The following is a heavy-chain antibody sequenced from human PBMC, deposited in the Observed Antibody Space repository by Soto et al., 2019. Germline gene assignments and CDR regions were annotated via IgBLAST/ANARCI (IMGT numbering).Heavy chain of an antibody. CDR1: GGSISSYY. Sequence: PSETLSLTCTVSGGSISSYYWSWIRQPPGKGLEWIGYIYYSGSTNYNPSLKSRVTISVDTSKNQFSLKLSSVTAADTAVYYCARATVHYYYGMDVWGQGTTVTSP. D-gene: IGHD4-17*01. CDR2: IYYSGST. V-gene: IGHV4-59*01. CDR3: ARATVHYYYGMDV. J-gene: IGHJ6*02.